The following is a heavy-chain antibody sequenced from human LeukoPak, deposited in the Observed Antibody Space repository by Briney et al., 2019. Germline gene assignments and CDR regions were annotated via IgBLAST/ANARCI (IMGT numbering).Heavy chain of an antibody. V-gene: IGHV4-59*01. CDR2: IYYSGST. CDR1: GGSISSSY. D-gene: IGHD1-1*01. CDR3: ARTETTYYFDY. J-gene: IGHJ4*02. Sequence: SETLSLTCTVSGGSISSSYWSWTRQPPGKGLEWIGYIYYSGSTNYNPSLKSRVTISVDTSKNQFSLNLSSVTATDTAVYYCARTETTYYFDYWGQGTLVTVSS.